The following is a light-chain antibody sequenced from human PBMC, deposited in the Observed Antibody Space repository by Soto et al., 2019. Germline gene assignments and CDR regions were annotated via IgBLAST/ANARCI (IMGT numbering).Light chain of an antibody. V-gene: IGKV3-15*01. CDR2: GAS. J-gene: IGKJ5*01. Sequence: EIVLTQSPATLSVSPGERATLSYRASQSVSSNLAWYQQKPGQAPRLLIYGASSRATGIPVRFSGSGSGTEFTLTISSLQSEDFAVYYCQQYYTWPLTFGQGTRLEIK. CDR1: QSVSSN. CDR3: QQYYTWPLT.